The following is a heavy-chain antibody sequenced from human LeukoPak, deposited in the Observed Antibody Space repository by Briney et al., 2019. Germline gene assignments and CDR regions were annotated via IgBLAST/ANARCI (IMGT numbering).Heavy chain of an antibody. D-gene: IGHD5-18*01. CDR3: AKDPGTAIGYYFDY. CDR2: IYSGGST. J-gene: IGHJ4*02. V-gene: IGHV3-66*01. Sequence: PGGSLRLSCAASGFTVSSNYMSWVRQAPGKGLEWVSVIYSGGSTYYADSVKGRFTISRDNSKNTLYLQMNSLRAEDTAVYYCAKDPGTAIGYYFDYWGQGTLVTVSS. CDR1: GFTVSSNY.